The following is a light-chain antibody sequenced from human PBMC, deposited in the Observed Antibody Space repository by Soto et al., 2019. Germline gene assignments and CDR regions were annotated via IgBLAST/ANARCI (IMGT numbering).Light chain of an antibody. CDR1: QSISYY. V-gene: IGKV1-39*01. CDR2: TTS. Sequence: DIQMTQSPSSLSASVGARVTITCRASQSISYYLNWYQQKPGRAPRLLIYTTSSLQSGVPSKFSGSASGTDFTLTISSQQPEDFATYYCQQSYTTPWTFGQGTKVDIK. CDR3: QQSYTTPWT. J-gene: IGKJ1*01.